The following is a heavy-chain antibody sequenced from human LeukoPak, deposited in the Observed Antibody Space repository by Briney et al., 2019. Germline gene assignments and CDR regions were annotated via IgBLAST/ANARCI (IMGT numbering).Heavy chain of an antibody. J-gene: IGHJ4*02. CDR3: ASRHCSGGGCYFAGADPFDY. CDR2: IYSGGNI. V-gene: IGHV3-53*01. D-gene: IGHD2-15*01. CDR1: GFTVSSTY. Sequence: TGGSLRLSCAASGFTVSSTYMSWVRQAPGEGLEWVSVIYSGGNIYYIDSVKGRFTISRDTSKNTLYLQMNSLRAEDTAVYYCASRHCSGGGCYFAGADPFDYWGQGTLVTVSS.